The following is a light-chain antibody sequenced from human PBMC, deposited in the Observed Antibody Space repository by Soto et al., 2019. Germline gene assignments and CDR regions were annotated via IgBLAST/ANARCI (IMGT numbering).Light chain of an antibody. CDR2: GAS. V-gene: IGKV3-20*01. Sequence: EIVLTQSPGTLSLSPGERATLSCRASQSVSSSYLAWYQQRPGQAPRLLIFGASYRATGIPDRFSGSGSGTDFPLTISRLEPEDFAVYYCQQYNSSPPEFTFGPGTKVDSK. J-gene: IGKJ3*01. CDR1: QSVSSSY. CDR3: QQYNSSPPEFT.